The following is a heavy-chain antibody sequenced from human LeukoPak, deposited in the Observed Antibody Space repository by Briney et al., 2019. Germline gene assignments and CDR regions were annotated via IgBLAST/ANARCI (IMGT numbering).Heavy chain of an antibody. CDR3: ARELPMVWGVMGYFDY. CDR1: GFTFSSYA. CDR2: ISGSGGST. V-gene: IGHV3-23*01. D-gene: IGHD3-10*01. J-gene: IGHJ4*02. Sequence: PGGSLRLSCAASGFTFSSYAMSWVRQAPGKGLEWVSVISGSGGSTYYADSMKGRFTISRDNAKNSLYLQMNSLRAEDTAVYYCARELPMVWGVMGYFDYWGQGTLVTVSS.